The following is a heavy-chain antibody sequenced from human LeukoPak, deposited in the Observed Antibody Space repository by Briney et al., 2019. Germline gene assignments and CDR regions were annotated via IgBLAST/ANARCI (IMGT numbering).Heavy chain of an antibody. Sequence: GGSLRLSCAASGFTFSDYYMSWIRQAPGKGLEWVSYISSSGSTIYYADSVKGRFTISRDNAKNSLYLQMNSLRAEDTAVYYCARDDFDWLLYRPMGYPYNWLDPWGQGTLVTVSS. D-gene: IGHD3-9*01. CDR1: GFTFSDYY. J-gene: IGHJ5*02. CDR2: ISSSGSTI. CDR3: ARDDFDWLLYRPMGYPYNWLDP. V-gene: IGHV3-11*01.